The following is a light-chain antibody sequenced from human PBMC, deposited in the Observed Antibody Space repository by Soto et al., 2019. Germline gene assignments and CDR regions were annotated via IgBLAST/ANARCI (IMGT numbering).Light chain of an antibody. V-gene: IGKV3-15*01. CDR2: DAS. Sequence: EIVMTPSPANLSVSSGDRAPLSRRASQTIYNNVAWYQQRPGQAPRLLIYDASTRATSVPARFSGSGYGTDFTLSISGLQSADCAVYYCQQFNKWPLTFGGGTKVDIK. CDR1: QTIYNN. J-gene: IGKJ4*01. CDR3: QQFNKWPLT.